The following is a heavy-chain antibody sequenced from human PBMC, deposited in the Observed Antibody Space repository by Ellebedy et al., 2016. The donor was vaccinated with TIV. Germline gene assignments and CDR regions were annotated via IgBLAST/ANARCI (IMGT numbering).Heavy chain of an antibody. CDR1: GFTFSDYG. Sequence: PGGSLRLSCVTSGFTFSDYGTHWVRQAPGKGLEWVANISNDGRSKKHGDSVRGRFTISRDNSKTTLYLQMDSLRDDDTAVYYCAPGGTTKVKKGFAYWGQGTVVTVSS. CDR2: ISNDGRSK. J-gene: IGHJ4*02. D-gene: IGHD3-16*01. V-gene: IGHV3-30*03. CDR3: APGGTTKVKKGFAY.